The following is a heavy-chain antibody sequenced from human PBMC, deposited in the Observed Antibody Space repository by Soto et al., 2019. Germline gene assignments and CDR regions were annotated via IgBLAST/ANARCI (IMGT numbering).Heavy chain of an antibody. V-gene: IGHV4-31*03. CDR3: AREYTYGSNFFDC. D-gene: IGHD5-18*01. Sequence: TKSHSRTVADGSSGSVACCWSWIRQHPGKGLEWIGYISHSGSTYYNPSLKSRVIISVDTSKNQFSLSLTSVTAADTAVYYCAREYTYGSNFFDCWGQGALVTVSS. CDR1: DGSSGSVACC. CDR2: ISHSGST. J-gene: IGHJ4*02.